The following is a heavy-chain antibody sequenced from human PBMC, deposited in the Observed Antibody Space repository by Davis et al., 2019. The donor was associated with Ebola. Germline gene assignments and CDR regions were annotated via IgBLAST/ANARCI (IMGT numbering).Heavy chain of an antibody. Sequence: ASVKVSCKASGYTFTTYYIHWVRQAPGQGLEWMGIINPTGGSTFYAQKFQGRVTMTRETSTSTVYMELSSLTSEDTAVYFCAREEDYWGQGTLVTVSS. J-gene: IGHJ4*02. V-gene: IGHV1-46*01. CDR2: INPTGGST. CDR1: GYTFTTYY. CDR3: AREEDY.